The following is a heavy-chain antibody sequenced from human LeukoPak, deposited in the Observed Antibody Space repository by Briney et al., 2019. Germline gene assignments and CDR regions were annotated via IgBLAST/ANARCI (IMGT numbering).Heavy chain of an antibody. Sequence: GRSLRLSCAASGFTFDDYAMHWVRQAPGKGLEWVSGISWNSGSIGYADSVKGRFTISRDNAKNSLYLQVNSLRAEDMALYYCAKGDSSSWYWYFDLWGRGTLVTVSS. CDR3: AKGDSSSWYWYFDL. D-gene: IGHD6-13*01. CDR2: ISWNSGSI. V-gene: IGHV3-9*03. J-gene: IGHJ2*01. CDR1: GFTFDDYA.